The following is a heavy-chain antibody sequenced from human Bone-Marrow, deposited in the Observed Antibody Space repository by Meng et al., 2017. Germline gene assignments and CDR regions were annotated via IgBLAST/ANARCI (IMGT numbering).Heavy chain of an antibody. CDR3: ARARGIAVAEPWDY. J-gene: IGHJ4*02. CDR1: GGSISSSNW. V-gene: IGHV4-4*02. Sequence: VQLQEAGPGVWRPAGLLPLPCAVSGGSISSSNWWSWVRQPPGKGLEWIGEIYHSGSTNYNPSLKSRVTISVDKSKNQFSLKLSSVTAADTAVYYCARARGIAVAEPWDYWGQGTLVTVSS. CDR2: IYHSGST. D-gene: IGHD6-19*01.